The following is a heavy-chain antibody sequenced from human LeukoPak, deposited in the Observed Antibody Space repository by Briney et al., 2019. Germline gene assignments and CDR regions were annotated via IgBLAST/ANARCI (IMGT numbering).Heavy chain of an antibody. J-gene: IGHJ4*02. CDR2: ISSSSSYI. CDR1: GFTFSSYS. D-gene: IGHD6-19*01. CDR3: ARKGAVAGTVDY. Sequence: TGGSLRLSCAASGFTFSSYSMNWVRQAPGKGLEWVSSISSSSSYIYYADSVKGRFTISRDNAKNMLYLQMSSLRAEDTAVYYCARKGAVAGTVDYWGQGTLVTVSS. V-gene: IGHV3-21*01.